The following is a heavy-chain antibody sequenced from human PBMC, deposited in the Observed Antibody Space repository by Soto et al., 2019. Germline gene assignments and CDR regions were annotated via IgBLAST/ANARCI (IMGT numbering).Heavy chain of an antibody. V-gene: IGHV3-21*01. Sequence: PVGSLRLSCAGSGFSFSSDSMGWVRQAPGKGLEWVASTSSSGSFMNYADSVKGRFTISRDNAKNSLYLQMSGLKDEDTAVYYCARDPPTGTTLDWADSWGQGTLVTVS. J-gene: IGHJ4*02. CDR2: TSSSGSFM. D-gene: IGHD1-7*01. CDR3: ARDPPTGTTLDWADS. CDR1: GFSFSSDS.